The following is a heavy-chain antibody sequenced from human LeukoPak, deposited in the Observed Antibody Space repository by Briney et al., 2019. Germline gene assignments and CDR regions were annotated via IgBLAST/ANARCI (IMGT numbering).Heavy chain of an antibody. CDR2: VYYFDIT. V-gene: IGHV4-59*13. CDR1: GGSISSYY. J-gene: IGHJ4*02. D-gene: IGHD3-16*01. CDR3: ARLYYDDRGASYYLDH. Sequence: SETLSLTCTVSGGSISSYYWTWIRQPPGKGLEWIGHVYYFDITNYNPSLRPRVTISMETSRNQFSLRLSSVTAADTAVYFCARLYYDDRGASYYLDHWDQGTQVIVSS.